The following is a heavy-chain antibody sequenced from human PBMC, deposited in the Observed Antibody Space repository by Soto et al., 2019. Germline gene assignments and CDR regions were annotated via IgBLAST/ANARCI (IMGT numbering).Heavy chain of an antibody. V-gene: IGHV3-33*01. J-gene: IGHJ6*02. CDR3: ARVALTGQLAGYYYYYGMDV. CDR1: GFTFNNYG. Sequence: PGGSLRLSCAASGFTFNNYGMHWVRQAPGKGLEWVALIWFDGSNKYYADSAKGRFTISRDNSKNTLYLQMNSLRAEDTAVYYCARVALTGQLAGYYYYYGMDVWGQGTTVTVSS. CDR2: IWFDGSNK. D-gene: IGHD6-13*01.